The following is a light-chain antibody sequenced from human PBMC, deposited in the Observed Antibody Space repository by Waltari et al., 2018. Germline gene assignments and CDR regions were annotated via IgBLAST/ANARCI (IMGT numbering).Light chain of an antibody. J-gene: IGLJ2*01. Sequence: SVLTQPPSVSGAPGQRVTISCAGNRSNIGPRYDFHWYQKLPGTAPKLLIYANNNRPSGVPDRFSGSKSGTSASLAITGLQAEDEADYYCQSYDISLSGVIFGGGTKLTVL. CDR1: RSNIGPRYD. V-gene: IGLV1-40*01. CDR2: ANN. CDR3: QSYDISLSGVI.